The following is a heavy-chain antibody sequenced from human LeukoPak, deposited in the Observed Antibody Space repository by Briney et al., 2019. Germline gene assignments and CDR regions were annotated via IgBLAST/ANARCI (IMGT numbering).Heavy chain of an antibody. CDR2: IYHSGST. V-gene: IGHV4-4*02. J-gene: IGHJ4*02. CDR3: ARGRVSGADDSSGYLFDY. CDR1: GGSISSSNW. D-gene: IGHD3-22*01. Sequence: SGTLSLTCAVSGGSISSSNWWSWVRQPPGKGLEWIGEIYHSGSTNYNPSLKSRVTISVDKSKNQFSLKLSSVTAADTAVYYCARGRVSGADDSSGYLFDYWGQGTLVTVSS.